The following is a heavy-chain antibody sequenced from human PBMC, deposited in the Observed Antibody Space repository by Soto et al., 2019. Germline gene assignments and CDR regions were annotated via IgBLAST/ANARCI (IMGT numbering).Heavy chain of an antibody. CDR2: ISGSGGST. CDR3: AKPGVYCGGDCYSAEYFQH. Sequence: GGSLRLSCAASGFTFSSYAMSWVRQAPGKGLEWVSAISGSGGSTYYADSVKGRFTISRDNSKNTLYLQMNSLRAEDTAVYYCAKPGVYCGGDCYSAEYFQHWGQGTLVTVSS. D-gene: IGHD2-21*02. V-gene: IGHV3-23*01. CDR1: GFTFSSYA. J-gene: IGHJ1*01.